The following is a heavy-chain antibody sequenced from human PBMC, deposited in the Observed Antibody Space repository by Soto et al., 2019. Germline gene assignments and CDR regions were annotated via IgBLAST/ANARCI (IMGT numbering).Heavy chain of an antibody. D-gene: IGHD3-10*02. CDR2: TKHKVSSYAT. J-gene: IGHJ4*02. V-gene: IGHV3-72*01. CDR3: VAYLSYYVH. Sequence: MDWVRQAPGKGLEWVGRTKHKVSSYATEYAASVKGRFTISRDDSYNSLYLQMSSLRTEDTAVYYCVAYLSYYVHWGQGTLVTVSS.